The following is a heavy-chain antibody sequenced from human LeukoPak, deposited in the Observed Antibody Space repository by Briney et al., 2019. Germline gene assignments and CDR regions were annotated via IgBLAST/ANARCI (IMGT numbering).Heavy chain of an antibody. CDR1: GGSISSGPYD. CDR3: ARGALSIVATHFDY. J-gene: IGHJ4*02. D-gene: IGHD5-12*01. V-gene: IGHV4-39*07. Sequence: PSETLSLTCTVSGGSISSGPYDWGWIRQPPGKVLEWIASAYYTGSTYSSPSLRSRVTISVDTSKNQFSLKLSSVTAADTGVYYCARGALSIVATHFDYWGQGTLVTVSS. CDR2: AYYTGST.